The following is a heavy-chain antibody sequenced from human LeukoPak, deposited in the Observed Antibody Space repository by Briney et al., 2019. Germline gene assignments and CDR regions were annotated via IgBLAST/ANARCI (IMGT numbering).Heavy chain of an antibody. Sequence: PSETLSLTCAVYGGSFSGYYWSWIRQPPGKGLEWIGEINHSGSTNYNPSLKSRVTISVDTSKDQFSLKLSSVTAADTAVYYCARGPYSSGYFDYWGQGTLATVSS. D-gene: IGHD6-19*01. CDR1: GGSFSGYY. CDR2: INHSGST. J-gene: IGHJ4*02. V-gene: IGHV4-34*01. CDR3: ARGPYSSGYFDY.